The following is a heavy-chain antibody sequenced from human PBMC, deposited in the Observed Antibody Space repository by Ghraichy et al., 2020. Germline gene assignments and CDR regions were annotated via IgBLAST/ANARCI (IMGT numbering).Heavy chain of an antibody. V-gene: IGHV3-30*02. D-gene: IGHD1-26*01. CDR2: IRYDGSNK. CDR3: AKGGSGSYYFDN. Sequence: GGSLRLSCAASGFTFSTYGMHWVRQAPGKGLEWVAYIRYDGSNKYYADSVKGRFTISRDNSKNTLYLQMNSLRAEDTAVYYCAKGGSGSYYFDNWGQGTLVTVSS. J-gene: IGHJ4*02. CDR1: GFTFSTYG.